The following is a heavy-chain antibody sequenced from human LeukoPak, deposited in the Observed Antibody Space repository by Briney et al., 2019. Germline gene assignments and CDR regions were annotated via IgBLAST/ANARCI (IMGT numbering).Heavy chain of an antibody. Sequence: SQTLSLTSAVSGGSIGSDNSFWTWIRQPPGKGLEWIGYIYYRGSTYYNPSLKSRLIISVDRSKNQFSLNLRSVTAADTALYYCARVRGSDSSNYFDYWGQGILVTVSS. CDR1: GGSIGSDNSF. D-gene: IGHD6-6*01. CDR2: IYYRGST. V-gene: IGHV4-30-4*08. CDR3: ARVRGSDSSNYFDY. J-gene: IGHJ4*02.